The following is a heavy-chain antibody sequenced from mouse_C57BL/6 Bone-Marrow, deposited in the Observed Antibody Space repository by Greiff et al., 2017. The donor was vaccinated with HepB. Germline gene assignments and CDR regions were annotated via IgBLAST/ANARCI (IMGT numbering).Heavy chain of an antibody. CDR2: IDPSDSET. J-gene: IGHJ4*01. D-gene: IGHD4-1*01. CDR1: GYTFTSYW. V-gene: IGHV1-52*01. Sequence: VQLQQPGAELVRPGSSVKLSCKASGYTFTSYWMHWVKQRPIQGLEWIGNIDPSDSETHYNQKFKDKATLTVDKSSSTAYMQLSSLTSEDSAVYYCARRGWDGSYAMDYWGQGTSVTVSS. CDR3: ARRGWDGSYAMDY.